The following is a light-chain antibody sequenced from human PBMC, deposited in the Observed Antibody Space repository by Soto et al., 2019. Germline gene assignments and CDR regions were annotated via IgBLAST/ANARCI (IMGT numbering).Light chain of an antibody. CDR1: SSDVGGYNY. Sequence: QSALTQPASVSGSPGQSITISCTGTSSDVGGYNYVSWYQQHPGKAPKLMIYDVSNRPSGVSNRCSGSKSGNTASLTISGLQAEDEADDYCSSYTSSSTPVVFGGGTKLTV. CDR3: SSYTSSSTPVV. V-gene: IGLV2-14*01. J-gene: IGLJ2*01. CDR2: DVS.